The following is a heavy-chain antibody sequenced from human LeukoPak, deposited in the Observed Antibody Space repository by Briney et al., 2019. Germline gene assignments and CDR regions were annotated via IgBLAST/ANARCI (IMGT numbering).Heavy chain of an antibody. CDR2: INHSGST. CDR1: GGSFSGYY. D-gene: IGHD3-22*01. Sequence: SETLSLTCAVYGGSFSGYYWSWIRQPPGKGLEWIGEINHSGSTNYNPSLKSRVTISVDTSKNQFSLKLSSVTAADTAVYYCARYYYDSSGYSPIPYYYYGMDVWGQGTTVTASS. V-gene: IGHV4-34*01. CDR3: ARYYYDSSGYSPIPYYYYGMDV. J-gene: IGHJ6*02.